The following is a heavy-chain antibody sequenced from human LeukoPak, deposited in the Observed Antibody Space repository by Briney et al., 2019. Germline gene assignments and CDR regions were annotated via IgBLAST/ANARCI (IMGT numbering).Heavy chain of an antibody. Sequence: PGGSLRLSCAASGFTFSEYYMSWIRQAPGKGLEWVSVIYSGGSTYYADSVKGRFTISRDNSKNTLYLQMNSLRAEDTAVYYCARETMVRSYWGQGTLVTVSS. CDR2: IYSGGST. D-gene: IGHD3-10*01. CDR1: GFTFSEYY. J-gene: IGHJ4*02. CDR3: ARETMVRSY. V-gene: IGHV3-53*01.